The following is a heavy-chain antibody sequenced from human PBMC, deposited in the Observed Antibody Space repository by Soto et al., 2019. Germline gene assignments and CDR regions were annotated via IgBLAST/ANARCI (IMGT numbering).Heavy chain of an antibody. J-gene: IGHJ4*02. CDR2: ISGDGSTT. Sequence: PGGSLRLSCAASGFTFSSYGMHWVRQAPGKGLEWVSGISGDGSTTKYADSVKGRFTISRDNAENTLYLQMNSLRVEDTAVYYCANLVAGTKVLDYWSQGTLVNVSS. CDR1: GFTFSSYG. CDR3: ANLVAGTKVLDY. V-gene: IGHV3-74*03. D-gene: IGHD2-15*01.